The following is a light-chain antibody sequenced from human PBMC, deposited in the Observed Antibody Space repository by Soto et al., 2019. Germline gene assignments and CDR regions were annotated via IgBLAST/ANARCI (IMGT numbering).Light chain of an antibody. Sequence: QSALTQPASVSASPGQSITISCTGRSSDVGGYNLVSWYQQHPGKAPQLMIFGATYRPSGVSNRFSASKSGNTASLTISGRQAEDEADYYCCSYAGSNTYVFGTGTKLTVL. CDR3: CSYAGSNTYV. V-gene: IGLV2-23*01. J-gene: IGLJ1*01. CDR2: GAT. CDR1: SSDVGGYNL.